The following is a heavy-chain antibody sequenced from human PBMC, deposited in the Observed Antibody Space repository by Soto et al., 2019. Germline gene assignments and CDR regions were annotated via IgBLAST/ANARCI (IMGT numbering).Heavy chain of an antibody. Sequence: SVQVSCNASGGTFRRYATSCVRQAPGQGLEWMGGSIPIFGTANYAQKFQGRVTITADKSTSTAYMERSSLRSADTAVYYCARLVPLTLSRTTNYGMDVWRQGTTVTVSS. CDR3: ARLVPLTLSRTTNYGMDV. CDR2: SIPIFGTA. V-gene: IGHV1-69*06. J-gene: IGHJ6*02. CDR1: GGTFRRYA. D-gene: IGHD2-2*01.